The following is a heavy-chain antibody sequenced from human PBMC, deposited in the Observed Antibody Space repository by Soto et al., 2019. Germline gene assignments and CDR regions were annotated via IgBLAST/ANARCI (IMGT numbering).Heavy chain of an antibody. J-gene: IGHJ5*02. CDR3: ANSPQHGYSYGFNWFDP. D-gene: IGHD5-18*01. V-gene: IGHV1-69*13. Sequence: ASVKVSCKASGGTFSSYAISWVRQAPGQGLEWMGGIIPIFGTANYAQKFQGRVTITADESTSTAYMELSSLRSEDTAVYYCANSPQHGYSYGFNWFDPWGQGTLVTVSS. CDR2: IIPIFGTA. CDR1: GGTFSSYA.